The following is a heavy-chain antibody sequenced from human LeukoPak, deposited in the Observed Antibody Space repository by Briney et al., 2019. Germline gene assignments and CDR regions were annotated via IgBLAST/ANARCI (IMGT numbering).Heavy chain of an antibody. CDR2: INHSGST. Sequence: PSETLSLTCAVYGGSFSGYYWSWIRQPPGEGLEWIGEINHSGSTNYNPPLKSRVTISVDTSKNQFSLKLSSVTAADTAVYYCARASIAAAGPWGQGTLVTVSS. J-gene: IGHJ5*02. D-gene: IGHD6-13*01. CDR3: ARASIAAAGP. V-gene: IGHV4-34*01. CDR1: GGSFSGYY.